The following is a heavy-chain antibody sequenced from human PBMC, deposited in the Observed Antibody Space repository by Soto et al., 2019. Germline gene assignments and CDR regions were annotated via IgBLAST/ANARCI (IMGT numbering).Heavy chain of an antibody. CDR1: GASVTSFY. J-gene: IGHJ4*02. Sequence: SETLSLTCTVSGASVTSFYLSWIRQAPGKGLEWIGYISDSGSTNYSPSLGSRVTISVDTSKNQFSLRLTSVTAADTAVYYCARRNGIDFWGQGTLVTVSS. CDR2: ISDSGST. CDR3: ARRNGIDF. V-gene: IGHV4-59*08. D-gene: IGHD2-8*01.